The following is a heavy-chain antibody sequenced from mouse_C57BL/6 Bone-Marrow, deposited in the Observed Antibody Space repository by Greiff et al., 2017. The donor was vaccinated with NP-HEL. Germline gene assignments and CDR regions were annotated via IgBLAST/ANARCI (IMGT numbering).Heavy chain of an antibody. J-gene: IGHJ4*01. CDR2: INPGSGGT. CDR1: GYAFTNYL. V-gene: IGHV1-54*01. Sequence: VQLQQSGAELVRPGPSVKVSCKASGYAFTNYLIEWVKQRPGQGLEWIGVINPGSGGTNYNEKFKGKATLTADKSSSTAYMQLSSLTSEDSAVYFCARKADYDYAYYAMDYWGQGTSVTVSS. D-gene: IGHD2-4*01. CDR3: ARKADYDYAYYAMDY.